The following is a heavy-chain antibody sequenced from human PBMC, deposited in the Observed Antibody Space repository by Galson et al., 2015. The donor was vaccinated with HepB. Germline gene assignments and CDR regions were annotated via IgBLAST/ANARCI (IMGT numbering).Heavy chain of an antibody. Sequence: SLRLSCAASGFTFSNFVMTWVRQAPGKGPEWVSAISSTGTDAYYADSVKGRFTVSRDNSKSTLYVQMNSLRAEDTALYYCAKTPLMAVTTIPGPFDSWGQGTLVTVSS. CDR3: AKTPLMAVTTIPGPFDS. V-gene: IGHV3-23*01. J-gene: IGHJ4*02. CDR1: GFTFSNFV. CDR2: ISSTGTDA. D-gene: IGHD2-21*02.